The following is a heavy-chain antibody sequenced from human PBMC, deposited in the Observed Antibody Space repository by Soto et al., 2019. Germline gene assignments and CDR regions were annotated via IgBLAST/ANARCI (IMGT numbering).Heavy chain of an antibody. CDR3: ARAPYSSSSLRFDY. Sequence: QVQLVQSGAEVKRPGASVKVSCKASGYSFSTYFINWVRQAPGHALEWMGIISLSGGNANYAQTLQGRVATSRDTSTNAVVMELSSLRSEDTAVYYCARAPYSSSSLRFDYWGQGTLVAVSS. V-gene: IGHV1-46*01. D-gene: IGHD6-6*01. CDR2: ISLSGGNA. CDR1: GYSFSTYF. J-gene: IGHJ4*02.